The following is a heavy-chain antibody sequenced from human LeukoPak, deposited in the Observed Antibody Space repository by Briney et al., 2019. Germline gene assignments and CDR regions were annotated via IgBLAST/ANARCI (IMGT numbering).Heavy chain of an antibody. CDR2: IRYDGSNK. Sequence: GGSLRLSCAASGFTFSSYGMHWVRQAPGKGLEWVAFIRYDGSNKYYADSVKGRFTISRDNSKNTLYLQMNSLRAEDTAVYYCASRTTFSGSYPKAIDYWGQGTLVTVSS. D-gene: IGHD1-26*01. V-gene: IGHV3-30*02. J-gene: IGHJ4*02. CDR3: ASRTTFSGSYPKAIDY. CDR1: GFTFSSYG.